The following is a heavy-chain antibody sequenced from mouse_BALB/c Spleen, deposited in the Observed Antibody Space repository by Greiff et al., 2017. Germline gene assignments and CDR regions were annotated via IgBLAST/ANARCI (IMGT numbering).Heavy chain of an antibody. CDR2: IWAGGST. CDR3: ARARRTDYYAMDY. CDR1: GFSLTSYG. Sequence: QVQLKESGPGLVAPSQSLSITCTVSGFSLTSYGVHWVRQPPGKGLEWLGVIWAGGSTNYNSALMSRLSISKDNSKSQVFLKMNSLQTDDTAMYYCARARRTDYYAMDYWGQGTSVTVSS. J-gene: IGHJ4*01. V-gene: IGHV2-9*02.